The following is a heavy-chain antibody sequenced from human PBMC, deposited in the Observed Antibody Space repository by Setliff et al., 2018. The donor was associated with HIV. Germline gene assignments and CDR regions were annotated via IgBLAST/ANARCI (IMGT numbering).Heavy chain of an antibody. V-gene: IGHV4-59*08. D-gene: IGHD3-3*01. CDR1: GASMRDYY. J-gene: IGHJ4*02. Sequence: SETLSPTCTVSGASMRDYYWTWIRQSPGKGLEWIGHIVHTGSATYNPSLRSRLTMSIDTSSGQFSLRLTSVTAADAAVYYCARQVSIPGVAVTPLDYWGQGSLVTVSS. CDR3: ARQVSIPGVAVTPLDY. CDR2: IVHTGSA.